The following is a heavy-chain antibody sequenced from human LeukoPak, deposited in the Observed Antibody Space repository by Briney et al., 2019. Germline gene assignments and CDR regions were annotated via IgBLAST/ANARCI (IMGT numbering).Heavy chain of an antibody. CDR2: IWYDGSNK. CDR1: GFTFSSYG. Sequence: PGRSLRLSCAASGFTFSSYGMHWVRQAPGKGLEWVAVIWYDGSNKYYADSVKGRFTISRDNSKNTLYLQMNSLRAEDTAVYYCARGSITMVRSKFDYWGQGTLVTVSS. D-gene: IGHD3-10*01. V-gene: IGHV3-33*01. CDR3: ARGSITMVRSKFDY. J-gene: IGHJ4*02.